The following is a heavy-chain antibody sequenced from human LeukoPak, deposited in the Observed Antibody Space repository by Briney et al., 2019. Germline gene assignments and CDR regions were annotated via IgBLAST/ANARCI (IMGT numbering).Heavy chain of an antibody. CDR2: IIPIFGTA. J-gene: IGHJ4*02. Sequence: GASVKVSCKASGGTFSSYAISWVRQAPGQGLEWMGGIIPIFGTANYAQKFQGRVTITADESTSTAYMELSSLRSEDAAVYYCASITIDYGGQGRDYWGQGTLVTVSS. V-gene: IGHV1-69*13. CDR3: ASITIDYGGQGRDY. D-gene: IGHD4-17*01. CDR1: GGTFSSYA.